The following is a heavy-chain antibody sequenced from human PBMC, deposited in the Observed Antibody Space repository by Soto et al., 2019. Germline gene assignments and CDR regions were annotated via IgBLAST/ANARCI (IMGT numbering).Heavy chain of an antibody. J-gene: IGHJ5*02. V-gene: IGHV1-46*01. D-gene: IGHD2-15*01. Sequence: QVQLAQSGAEMKEPGASVKVSCKASGYTFTSYRMHWVRQAPGQGLDWMGIIKPSDGSTTYAHKCQDRVTMTSDTSARKVCMEFSGLTAEDTDVYYCASGGGRGSCYWFPVHHWGQGTLVTVSS. CDR2: IKPSDGST. CDR3: ASGGGRGSCYWFPVHH. CDR1: GYTFTSYR.